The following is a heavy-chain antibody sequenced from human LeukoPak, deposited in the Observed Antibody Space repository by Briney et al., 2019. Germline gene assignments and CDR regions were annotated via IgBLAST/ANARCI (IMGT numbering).Heavy chain of an antibody. V-gene: IGHV1-69*05. D-gene: IGHD2-2*01. CDR3: TIAAMRMDFDY. CDR1: GGTFSSYA. Sequence: GASVKVSCKASGGTFSSYAISWVRQAPGQGLEWMGGIIPIFGTANYAQKFQGRVTITTDESTSTAYMELSSLRSEDTAVYYCTIAAMRMDFDYWGQGTLVTVSS. CDR2: IIPIFGTA. J-gene: IGHJ4*02.